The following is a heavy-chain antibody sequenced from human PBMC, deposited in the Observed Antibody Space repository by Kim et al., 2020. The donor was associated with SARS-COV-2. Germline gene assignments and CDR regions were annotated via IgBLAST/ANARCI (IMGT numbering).Heavy chain of an antibody. D-gene: IGHD5-18*01. Sequence: TPALKSRVPISVDTSKNQFSLKLSSVTAADTAVYYCARLTRRYSYGFDYWGQGTLVTVSS. J-gene: IGHJ4*02. CDR3: ARLTRRYSYGFDY. V-gene: IGHV4-39*01.